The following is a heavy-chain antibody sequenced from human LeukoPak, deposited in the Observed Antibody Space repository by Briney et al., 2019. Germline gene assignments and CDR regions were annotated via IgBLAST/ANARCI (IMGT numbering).Heavy chain of an antibody. D-gene: IGHD3-3*01. CDR2: IYPGDSDT. CDR3: ASLGGDRSGYFLY. J-gene: IGHJ4*02. CDR1: GYIFPSYW. Sequence: GESLKISCKGSGYIFPSYWIGWVRQMPRKSLEWMGIIYPGDSDTRYSASFQGQVTISADKSISPAYLQWSSLEASDTAMYYCASLGGDRSGYFLYWGQGTLVTVSS. V-gene: IGHV5-51*01.